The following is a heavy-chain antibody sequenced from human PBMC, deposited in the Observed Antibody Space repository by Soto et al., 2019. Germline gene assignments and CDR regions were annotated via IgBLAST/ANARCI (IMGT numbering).Heavy chain of an antibody. V-gene: IGHV3-74*01. J-gene: IGHJ4*02. Sequence: EVQLVESGGDLIQPGGSLRISCAASGYTFSTSWMHWVRQAPGEGLAWVSRINSDGTTINYADSVKGRFTISRDNAKNPAYLQVNSLGADGPAVYFCAIAGSYRFDHWGQGTLVTVSS. CDR1: GYTFSTSW. CDR2: INSDGTTI. CDR3: AIAGSYRFDH. D-gene: IGHD1-26*01.